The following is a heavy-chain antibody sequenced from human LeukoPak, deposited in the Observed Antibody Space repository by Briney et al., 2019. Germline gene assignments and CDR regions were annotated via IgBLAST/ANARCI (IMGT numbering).Heavy chain of an antibody. CDR1: GGSVTDYY. J-gene: IGHJ5*02. D-gene: IGHD2-8*01. Sequence: SETLSLTCTVSGGSVTDYYWSWIRQSPGKGLEWIGYIYYTGTSYNPSLKSRVTISADTSKNQFSLKLISVTAADTAVYYCAREGAEDIVLMVYHFDPWGQGTLVTVSS. CDR2: IYYTGT. CDR3: AREGAEDIVLMVYHFDP. V-gene: IGHV4-59*02.